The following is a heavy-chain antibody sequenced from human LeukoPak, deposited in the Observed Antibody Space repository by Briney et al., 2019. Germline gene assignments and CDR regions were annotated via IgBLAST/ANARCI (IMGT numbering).Heavy chain of an antibody. CDR2: SCFSGST. CDR1: GGSISSCY. J-gene: IGHJ6*03. D-gene: IGHD2-15*01. CDR3: ARDRGVDYCSGGSCSHYYYYMHV. V-gene: IGHV4-59*01. Sequence: SETLSLTCTVSGGSISSCYWSWIRQRPGQGMEWIGYSCFSGSTNSNPSPKSRVPIPVDTSKNQLSLKLSPVTAADTAVYYCARDRGVDYCSGGSCSHYYYYMHVWGKGTTVTISS.